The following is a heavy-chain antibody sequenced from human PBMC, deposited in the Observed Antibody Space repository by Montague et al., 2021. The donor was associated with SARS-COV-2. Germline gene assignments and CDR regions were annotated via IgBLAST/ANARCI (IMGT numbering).Heavy chain of an antibody. CDR1: GDSVWSNTAA. CDR2: TNYRSKWNS. V-gene: IGHV6-1*01. J-gene: IGHJ4*02. CDR3: VRDTGSAQAGFDA. D-gene: IGHD4-17*01. Sequence: CAISGDSVWSNTAAWNWIRQSPSGGLEWLGRTNYRSKWNSDYATSVEGRISIDPDTSKNQFFLYLRSVTPEDTGVYYCVRDTGSAQAGFDAWGQGTLVTVST.